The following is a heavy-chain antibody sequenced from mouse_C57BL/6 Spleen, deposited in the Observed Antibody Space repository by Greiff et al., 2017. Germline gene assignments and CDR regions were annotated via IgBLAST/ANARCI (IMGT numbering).Heavy chain of an antibody. CDR3: ASTTVASYYCDY. Sequence: VQLQQSGAELARPGASVKMSCKASGYTFTSYTMHWVKQRPGQGLEWIGYINPSSGYTKYNQKFQGKATLTADKSSSTAYMQRSSLTSEDSAVYYCASTTVASYYCDYWGQGTTLTVSS. CDR2: INPSSGYT. V-gene: IGHV1-4*01. J-gene: IGHJ2*01. CDR1: GYTFTSYT. D-gene: IGHD1-1*01.